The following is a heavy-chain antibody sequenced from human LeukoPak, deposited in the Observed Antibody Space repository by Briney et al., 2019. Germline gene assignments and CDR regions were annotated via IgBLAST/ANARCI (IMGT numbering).Heavy chain of an antibody. CDR2: IYYSGST. V-gene: IGHV4-59*01. Sequence: SETLSLTCTVSGGSISSYYWSWIRQPPGKGLEWMGYIYYSGSTNYNPSLKSRVTISVDTSKNQFSLKLSSVTAADTAVYYCARGAVLRFLESSVDPWGQGTLVTVSS. J-gene: IGHJ5*02. CDR1: GGSISSYY. D-gene: IGHD3-3*01. CDR3: ARGAVLRFLESSVDP.